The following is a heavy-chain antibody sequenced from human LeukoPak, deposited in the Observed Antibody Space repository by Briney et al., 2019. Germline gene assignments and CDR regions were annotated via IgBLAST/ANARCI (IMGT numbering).Heavy chain of an antibody. CDR2: ISYDGNYK. CDR3: AREYYYDSSGYGFDY. J-gene: IGHJ4*02. Sequence: GGSLRLSCAASGFTFSNYAMHWVRQAPGKGLEWVAVISYDGNYKDYADSVKGRFTISRDSSKNTLYVQMNSLRAEDTAVYYCAREYYYDSSGYGFDYWGQGTLVTVSS. D-gene: IGHD3-22*01. CDR1: GFTFSNYA. V-gene: IGHV3-30*04.